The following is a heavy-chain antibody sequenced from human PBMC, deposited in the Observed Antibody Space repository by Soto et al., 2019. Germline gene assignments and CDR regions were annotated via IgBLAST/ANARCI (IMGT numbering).Heavy chain of an antibody. CDR3: AKGRGGSGSLTPRVDF. D-gene: IGHD3-10*01. J-gene: IGHJ4*02. CDR2: INPSGGST. CDR1: GYTFTSYY. Sequence: ASVKVSCKASGYTFTSYYMHWVRQAPGQGLEWMGIINPSGGSTSYAQKVQGRFTMTRDTSTSTVYMELSSLRAEDTAVYYCAKGRGGSGSLTPRVDFWGQGTLVTVSS. V-gene: IGHV1-46*01.